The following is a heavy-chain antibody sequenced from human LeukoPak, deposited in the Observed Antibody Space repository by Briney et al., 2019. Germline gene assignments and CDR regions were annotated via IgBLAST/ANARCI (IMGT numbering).Heavy chain of an antibody. Sequence: GGSLRLSCAASGFTFSSYEMNWVRQAPGKGLEWVSYISSSGSTIYYADSVKGRFAISRDNAKNSLYLQMNSLRAEDTAVYYCARETIVGGDWFDPWGQGTLVTVSS. J-gene: IGHJ5*02. D-gene: IGHD1-26*01. CDR1: GFTFSSYE. CDR2: ISSSGSTI. CDR3: ARETIVGGDWFDP. V-gene: IGHV3-48*03.